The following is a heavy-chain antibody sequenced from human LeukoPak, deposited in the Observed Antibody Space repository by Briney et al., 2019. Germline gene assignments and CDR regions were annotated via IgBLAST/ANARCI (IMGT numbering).Heavy chain of an antibody. CDR3: ARGSYGDFDY. CDR2: INPNSGGT. D-gene: IGHD4-17*01. Sequence: ASVKVSCKASEYTFTDYYIHWVRQAPGQGLEWMGWINPNSGGTNFAQHFQGRVTMTRDTSISTAYMELSRLRSDDTALYYCARGSYGDFDYWGQGTLVTVSS. V-gene: IGHV1-2*02. J-gene: IGHJ4*02. CDR1: EYTFTDYY.